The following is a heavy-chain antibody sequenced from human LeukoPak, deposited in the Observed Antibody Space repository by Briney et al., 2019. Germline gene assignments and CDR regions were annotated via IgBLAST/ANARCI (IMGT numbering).Heavy chain of an antibody. D-gene: IGHD6-19*01. CDR1: GFTFSSYA. V-gene: IGHV3-23*01. CDR2: ISGSGGST. Sequence: QAGGSLRLSCAASGFTFSSYAMSWVRQAPGKGLEWVPAISGSGGSTYYADSVKGRFTISRDNSKNTLYLQMNSLRAEDTAVYYCAKASAGYSSGWGFDYWGQGTLVTVSS. CDR3: AKASAGYSSGWGFDY. J-gene: IGHJ4*02.